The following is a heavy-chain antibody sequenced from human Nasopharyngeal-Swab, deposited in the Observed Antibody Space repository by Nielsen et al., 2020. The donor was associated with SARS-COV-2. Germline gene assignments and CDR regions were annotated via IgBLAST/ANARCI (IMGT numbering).Heavy chain of an antibody. Sequence: GESLKISCAASGFTFSSYSMNWVRQAPGKGLEWVSSISSSSSYIYYADSVKGRFTISRDNANNALYLQMNSLRAEDTAVYYCARVGIYGDYDLYFDYWGQGTLVTVSS. J-gene: IGHJ4*02. CDR2: ISSSSSYI. D-gene: IGHD4-17*01. CDR3: ARVGIYGDYDLYFDY. V-gene: IGHV3-21*01. CDR1: GFTFSSYS.